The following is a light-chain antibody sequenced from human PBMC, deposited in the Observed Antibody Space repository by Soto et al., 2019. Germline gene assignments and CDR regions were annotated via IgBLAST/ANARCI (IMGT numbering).Light chain of an antibody. CDR2: LGS. J-gene: IGKJ4*01. Sequence: DIVVTQSPDSLAVSLGERATINCKSSQSVLRSSNKKNYLGWYLQKPGQSPQLLIYLGSNRASGVPDRFSGSGSGTDFTLKISRVEAEDVGVYYCMQALQRGVTFGGGTKVDIK. CDR1: QSVLRSSNKKNY. V-gene: IGKV2-28*01. CDR3: MQALQRGVT.